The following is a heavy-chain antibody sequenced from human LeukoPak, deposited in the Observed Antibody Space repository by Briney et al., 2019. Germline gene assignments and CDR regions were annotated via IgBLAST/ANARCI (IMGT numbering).Heavy chain of an antibody. CDR2: ISGSGGST. CDR3: ARVREGYQLPQMRYYKYMDV. Sequence: GGSLRFSCAASGFTFSSYAMSWLRQAPGKGLEWVSAISGSGGSTYYADSVKGRFTISRDNAVKSLYLQVNSLRAEDTAVYYGARVREGYQLPQMRYYKYMDVWGKGTTVTISS. D-gene: IGHD2-2*01. V-gene: IGHV3-23*01. J-gene: IGHJ6*03. CDR1: GFTFSSYA.